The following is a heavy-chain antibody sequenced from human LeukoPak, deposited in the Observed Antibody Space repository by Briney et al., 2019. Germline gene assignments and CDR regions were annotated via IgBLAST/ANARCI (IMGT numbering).Heavy chain of an antibody. CDR3: ARDPPGDDSSGYYPKPYWYFDL. D-gene: IGHD3-22*01. CDR1: GGSISSGAYY. CDR2: IYYSGST. J-gene: IGHJ2*01. V-gene: IGHV4-61*08. Sequence: SETLSLTCTVSGGSISSGAYYWSWIRQHPGTGLEWIGYIYYSGSTYYNPSLKSRVTISVDTSKNQFSLKLSSVTAADTAVYYCARDPPGDDSSGYYPKPYWYFDLWGRGTLVTVSS.